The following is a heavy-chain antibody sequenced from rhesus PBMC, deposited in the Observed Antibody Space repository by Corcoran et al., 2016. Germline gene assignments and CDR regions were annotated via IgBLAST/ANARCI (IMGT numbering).Heavy chain of an antibody. J-gene: IGHJ4*01. CDR3: TRVGYSGRSPPLYYFDY. Sequence: EVQLVESGGGLVQPGGSLRLSCAASGFTFSSYGMSWVRQAPGKGLEWVSSISSASRYISYADSVKGRFTISRDNAKNSLSLQMNSLRAEDTAVYYCTRVGYSGRSPPLYYFDYWGQGVLVTVSS. CDR2: ISSASRYI. V-gene: IGHV3S16*01. D-gene: IGHD6-19*01. CDR1: GFTFSSYG.